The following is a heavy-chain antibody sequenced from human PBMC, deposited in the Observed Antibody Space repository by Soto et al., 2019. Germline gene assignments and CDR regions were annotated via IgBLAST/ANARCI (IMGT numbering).Heavy chain of an antibody. Sequence: PGESLKISCKGSGYSFTSYWIGWVRQMPGKGLEWMGIIYPGDSDTRYSPSFQGQVTISADKSISTAYLQWSSLKAPDTAMYYCARRSKCSSTSCYLLMSHPGWFDPWGQGTLVTVSS. V-gene: IGHV5-51*01. D-gene: IGHD2-2*01. CDR2: IYPGDSDT. CDR1: GYSFTSYW. J-gene: IGHJ5*02. CDR3: ARRSKCSSTSCYLLMSHPGWFDP.